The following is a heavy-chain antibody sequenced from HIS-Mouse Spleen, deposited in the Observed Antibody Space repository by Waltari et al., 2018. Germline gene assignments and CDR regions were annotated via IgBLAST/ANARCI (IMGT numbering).Heavy chain of an antibody. Sequence: QVQLQESGPGLVKPSETLSLTCTVSGGSISSYYWSWIRQPPGKGLEWIGYIYYSWSTNHNPSLKSRVTISVDTSKNQFSLKLSSVTAADTAVYYCARGDITGDGLGFTGWGQGTLVTVSS. CDR2: IYYSWST. V-gene: IGHV4-59*01. CDR1: GGSISSYY. CDR3: ARGDITGDGLGFTG. D-gene: IGHD7-27*01. J-gene: IGHJ4*02.